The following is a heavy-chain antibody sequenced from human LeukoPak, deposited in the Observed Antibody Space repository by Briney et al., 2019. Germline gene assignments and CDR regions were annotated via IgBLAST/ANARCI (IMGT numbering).Heavy chain of an antibody. CDR2: IKQDGSKK. Sequence: SGGSLRLSCVASGFPFSSYWMTWVRQAPGKGLEWVANIKQDGSKKSYVDSVKGRFTTSRDNAKNSLYLQMNSLRAEDTAVYYCARHYDSNSYGPGYWGQGTLVTVSS. CDR3: ARHYDSNSYGPGY. D-gene: IGHD3-22*01. J-gene: IGHJ4*02. V-gene: IGHV3-7*01. CDR1: GFPFSSYW.